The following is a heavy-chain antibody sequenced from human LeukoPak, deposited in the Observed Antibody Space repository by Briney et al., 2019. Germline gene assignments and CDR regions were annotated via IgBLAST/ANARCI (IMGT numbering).Heavy chain of an antibody. CDR1: GFTFSSNA. Sequence: GGSLRLSCAASGFTFSSNAMHWVRQAPGKGLEWVAVITYDGSNKYYADSVKGRFTISRDNSRNTLYLQMNGLRAEDTAVYYCARGLLGATTSYFDYWGQGTLVTVSS. J-gene: IGHJ4*02. CDR2: ITYDGSNK. V-gene: IGHV3-30-3*01. D-gene: IGHD1-26*01. CDR3: ARGLLGATTSYFDY.